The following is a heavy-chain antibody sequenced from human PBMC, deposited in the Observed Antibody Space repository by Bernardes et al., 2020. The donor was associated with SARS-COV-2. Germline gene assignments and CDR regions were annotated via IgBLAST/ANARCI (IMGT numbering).Heavy chain of an antibody. CDR2: IYTSGST. D-gene: IGHD6-19*01. J-gene: IGHJ4*02. CDR1: GGSISSYY. Sequence: SETLSLTCTVSGGSISSYYWSRIRQPAGKGLEWIGRIYTSGSTNYNPSLKSRVTMSVDTSKNQFSLKLSSVTAADTAVYHCARDRQKYSSGWGLAYWGQGTLVTVSS. V-gene: IGHV4-4*07. CDR3: ARDRQKYSSGWGLAY.